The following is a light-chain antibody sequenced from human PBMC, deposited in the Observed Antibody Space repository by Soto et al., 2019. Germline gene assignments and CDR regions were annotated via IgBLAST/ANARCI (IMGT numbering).Light chain of an antibody. CDR2: QDN. J-gene: IGLJ2*01. CDR3: RAWDSSPHVV. Sequence: SYELTQPPSVSVSPGQTASITCSGDKLGDKYACWYQQKPGQSPVLVMSQDNKRPSGIPERFSGSNSGNTATLTISGTQAMDEADYYCRAWDSSPHVVFGGGTKLTVL. CDR1: KLGDKY. V-gene: IGLV3-1*01.